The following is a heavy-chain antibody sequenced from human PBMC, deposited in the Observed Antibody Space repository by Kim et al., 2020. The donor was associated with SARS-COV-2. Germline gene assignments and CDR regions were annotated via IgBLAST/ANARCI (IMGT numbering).Heavy chain of an antibody. CDR1: GFTFSSYE. Sequence: GGSLRLSCAASGFTFSSYEMNWVRQAPGKGLEWVSYISSSGSTIYYADSVKGRFTISRDNAKNSLYLQMNSLRAEDTAVYYCARAYHSSSVIWWFDPWGQETLVTVSS. CDR3: ARAYHSSSVIWWFDP. J-gene: IGHJ5*02. D-gene: IGHD6-13*01. V-gene: IGHV3-48*03. CDR2: ISSSGSTI.